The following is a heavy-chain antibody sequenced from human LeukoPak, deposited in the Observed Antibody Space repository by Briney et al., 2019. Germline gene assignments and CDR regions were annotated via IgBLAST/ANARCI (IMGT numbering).Heavy chain of an antibody. CDR3: AKAIHYCSSTSCHLSRLYGMDV. Sequence: PGGSLRLSCAASGSTFSSYAMHWVRQAPGKGLEWVAVISYDGSNKYYADSVKGRFTISRDNSKNTLYLQMNSLRAEDTAVYYCAKAIHYCSSTSCHLSRLYGMDVWGQGTTVTVSS. CDR2: ISYDGSNK. CDR1: GSTFSSYA. D-gene: IGHD2-2*01. V-gene: IGHV3-30*04. J-gene: IGHJ6*02.